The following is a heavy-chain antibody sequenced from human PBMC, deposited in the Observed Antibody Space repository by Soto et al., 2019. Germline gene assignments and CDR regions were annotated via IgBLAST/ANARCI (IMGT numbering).Heavy chain of an antibody. V-gene: IGHV4-59*11. D-gene: IGHD3-10*01. Sequence: QVQLQESGPGLVNPSETLSITCTVSGASISSHNWSFIRQPPVRGLEWIGHIEYSGSTNYKPTLKRQVSMSVVSSKIQFSLELTSVTAAYTAANYCSRVDNSGDIDYWGQGTLVTVSS. CDR1: GASISSHN. J-gene: IGHJ4*02. CDR3: SRVDNSGDIDY. CDR2: IEYSGST.